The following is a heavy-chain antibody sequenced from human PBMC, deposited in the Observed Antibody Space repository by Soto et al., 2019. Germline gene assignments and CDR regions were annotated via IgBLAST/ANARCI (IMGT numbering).Heavy chain of an antibody. D-gene: IGHD6-19*01. CDR1: GFTFGSYS. V-gene: IGHV3-64D*08. J-gene: IGHJ4*02. Sequence: GGSLRLSCSASGFTFGSYSMHWVRQAPGKGLEYVSAISSSGDNTYYPDSVKGRFTISRDNSKNTLYLQMSSLRVEDTAVYYCTRHMSPNIAVAGTWGQGTKVTV. CDR3: TRHMSPNIAVAGT. CDR2: ISSSGDNT.